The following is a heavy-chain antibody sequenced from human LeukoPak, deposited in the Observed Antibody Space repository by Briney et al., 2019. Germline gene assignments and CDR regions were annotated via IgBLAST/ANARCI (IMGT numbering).Heavy chain of an antibody. CDR2: INHSGST. CDR1: GGSISSYY. Sequence: SETLSLTCTVSGGSISSYYWSWIRQPPGKGLEWIGEINHSGSTNYNPSLKSRVTISVDTSKNRFSLKLSSVTAADTAVYYCARVRYSGSYYFDYWGQGTLVTVSS. CDR3: ARVRYSGSYYFDY. J-gene: IGHJ4*02. D-gene: IGHD1-26*01. V-gene: IGHV4-34*01.